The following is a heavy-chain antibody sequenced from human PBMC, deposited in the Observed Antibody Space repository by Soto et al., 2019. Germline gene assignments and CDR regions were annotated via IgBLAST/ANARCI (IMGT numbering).Heavy chain of an antibody. D-gene: IGHD5-18*01. CDR1: GVAMTYGGYS. V-gene: IGHV4-61*08. J-gene: IGHJ4*02. CDR2: IYYSGST. Sequence: SETLSLTCSVSGVAMTYGGYSWSWIRQSPGKGLEWIGYIYYSGSTNYNPPLKSRVTISVDTSKNQFSLKLSSVTAADTAVYYCAREGLRAPEYYFDYWGQGTLVTVSS. CDR3: AREGLRAPEYYFDY.